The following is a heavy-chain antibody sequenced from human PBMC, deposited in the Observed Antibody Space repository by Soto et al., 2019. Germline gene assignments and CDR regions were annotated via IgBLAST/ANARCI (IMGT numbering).Heavy chain of an antibody. Sequence: EVQLLQSGGGLVQPGESLRLSCAASGFIFSSYTMSWVRQAPGKGLEWVSVISGRGGSPYHADSVQGRFTISRDNPKNTLYLQMNSLRAEDTAIYYCAKARCSSATCYVPDYWGQGTLVTVSS. CDR1: GFIFSSYT. CDR2: ISGRGGSP. CDR3: AKARCSSATCYVPDY. V-gene: IGHV3-23*01. J-gene: IGHJ4*02. D-gene: IGHD2-2*01.